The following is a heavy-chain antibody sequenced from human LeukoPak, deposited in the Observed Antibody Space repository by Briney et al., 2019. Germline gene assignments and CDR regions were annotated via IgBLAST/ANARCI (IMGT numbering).Heavy chain of an antibody. CDR3: AIRPATIQPDY. D-gene: IGHD5-12*01. J-gene: IGHJ4*02. V-gene: IGHV1-8*01. CDR2: MNPNSGNT. Sequence: GASVKASCKASGYTFTSYDINWVRQATGRGLEWMGWMNPNSGNTGYAQKFQGRVTMTRNTSISTAYMELSSLRSEDTAVYYCAIRPATIQPDYWGQGTLVTVSS. CDR1: GYTFTSYD.